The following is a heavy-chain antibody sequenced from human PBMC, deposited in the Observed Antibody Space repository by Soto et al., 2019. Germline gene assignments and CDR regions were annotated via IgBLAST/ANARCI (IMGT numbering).Heavy chain of an antibody. V-gene: IGHV1-18*01. CDR2: ISAYNGNT. D-gene: IGHD3-10*01. J-gene: IGHJ4*02. CDR3: AREFSYGSGPWY. Sequence: ASGKVSCKASGYTFTNYGISWVRQAPGQGLQWMGWISAYNGNTNYAQKLQGRGTLTTDTSTSTAHMELRSLKSDGTAVYFFAREFSYGSGPWYWGQGPLVTVSS. CDR1: GYTFTNYG.